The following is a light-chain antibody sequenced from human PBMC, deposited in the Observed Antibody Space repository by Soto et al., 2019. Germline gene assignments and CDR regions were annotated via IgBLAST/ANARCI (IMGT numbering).Light chain of an antibody. V-gene: IGKV3-11*01. CDR3: QQRRSWPIT. CDR2: DAS. CDR1: QSLDSN. J-gene: IGKJ4*01. Sequence: EIVLPQSPATLSLSPGERATLSCRASQSLDSNLAWYQQKPGQAPRLLIYDASNSATGVPARFSGSGSGTDFTLTINSLEPEDLAVYYCQQRRSWPITFGGGTKVEIK.